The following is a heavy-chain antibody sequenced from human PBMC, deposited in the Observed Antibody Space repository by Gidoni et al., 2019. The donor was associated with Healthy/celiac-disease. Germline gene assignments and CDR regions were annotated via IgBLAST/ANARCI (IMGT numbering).Heavy chain of an antibody. V-gene: IGHV1-2*02. CDR1: GYTFTGYY. CDR3: ARASPGPDTAMVKGYFDY. CDR2: INPNSGGT. J-gene: IGHJ4*02. Sequence: QVQLVQSGAEVKKPGASVKVSCKASGYTFTGYYMHWVRQAPGQGLEWMGWINPNSGGTNYAQKFQGRVTMTRDTSISTAYMELSRLRSDDTAVYYCARASPGPDTAMVKGYFDYWGQGTLVTVSS. D-gene: IGHD5-18*01.